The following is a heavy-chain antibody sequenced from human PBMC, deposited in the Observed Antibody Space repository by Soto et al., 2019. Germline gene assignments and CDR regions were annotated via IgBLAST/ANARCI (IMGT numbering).Heavy chain of an antibody. CDR2: IYHNGRT. Sequence: TSETLSLTCAVSGYSISSGYYWGWIRQPPGKGLERIGSIYHNGRTYYNPSLKSRVIISVDTSKNQFSLNLGSVTAADTAVHYCARVDGGSAGTGVVGYWGQGTLVTVSS. CDR3: ARVDGGSAGTGVVGY. CDR1: GYSISSGYY. V-gene: IGHV4-38-2*01. J-gene: IGHJ4*02. D-gene: IGHD2-8*02.